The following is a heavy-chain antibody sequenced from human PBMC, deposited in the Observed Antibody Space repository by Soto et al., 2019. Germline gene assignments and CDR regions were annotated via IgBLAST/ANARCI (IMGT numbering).Heavy chain of an antibody. Sequence: SETLSLACTVSGGSISGYYWSWIRQPPGKGLEWIGYMYNTGSTVYNPSFKSRVTISVDTSKNQFSLKLNSVTAADTAVYYWARDLWGYCGTACYPLDVWGQGTTVT. CDR1: GGSISGYY. CDR3: ARDLWGYCGTACYPLDV. CDR2: MYNTGST. V-gene: IGHV4-59*01. J-gene: IGHJ6*02. D-gene: IGHD2-21*02.